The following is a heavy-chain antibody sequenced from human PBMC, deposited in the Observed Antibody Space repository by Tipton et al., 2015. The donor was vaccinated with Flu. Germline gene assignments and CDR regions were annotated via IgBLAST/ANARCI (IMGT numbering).Heavy chain of an antibody. Sequence: SLRLSCAASGFTFSSYAMSWVRQAPGKGLEWVSAISGSGGSTYYADSVKGRFTISRDNSKNTLYLQMNSLRAEDTAVYYCARQYYDFWSGGEYFDYWGQGTLVTVSS. CDR1: GFTFSSYA. CDR3: ARQYYDFWSGGEYFDY. J-gene: IGHJ4*02. D-gene: IGHD3-3*01. V-gene: IGHV3-23*01. CDR2: ISGSGGST.